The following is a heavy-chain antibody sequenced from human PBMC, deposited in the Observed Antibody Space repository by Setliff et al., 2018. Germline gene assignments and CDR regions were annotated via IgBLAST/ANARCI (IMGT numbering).Heavy chain of an antibody. CDR2: INQDGSGK. Sequence: PGGSLRLSCAASGFTFSTFWMAWVRQSPGRGLEWVANINQDGSGKFYVDSVKGRFTIFRDNNNNTLSLQMNGLRAEDTAVYYCARLAWDGIFIQGFDYWGQGTLVTVS. J-gene: IGHJ4*02. CDR1: GFTFSTFW. CDR3: ARLAWDGIFIQGFDY. V-gene: IGHV3-7*01. D-gene: IGHD3-3*01.